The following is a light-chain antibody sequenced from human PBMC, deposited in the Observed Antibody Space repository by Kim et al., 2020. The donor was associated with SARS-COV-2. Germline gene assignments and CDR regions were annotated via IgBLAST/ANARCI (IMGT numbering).Light chain of an antibody. Sequence: SESLGDRVTITCQASQDIRNYLNWYQQKPGKAPKLLIYDADNVETGVPSRFSGSGSGTDFTLTISSLQAEDIATYYCQQYDTLKTFGQGTRLEIK. CDR1: QDIRNY. V-gene: IGKV1-33*01. CDR3: QQYDTLKT. J-gene: IGKJ5*01. CDR2: DAD.